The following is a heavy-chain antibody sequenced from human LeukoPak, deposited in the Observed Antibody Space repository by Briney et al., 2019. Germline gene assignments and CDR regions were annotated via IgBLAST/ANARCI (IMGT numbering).Heavy chain of an antibody. V-gene: IGHV4-38-2*02. D-gene: IGHD6-19*01. CDR3: ARGGGSGWYGDAFDI. CDR1: GYSISSGYY. Sequence: SETLSLTCTVSGYSISSGYYWGWIRQPPGKGLEWIGSIYHSGSTYYNPSLKSRVTISVDTSKNQFSLKLSSVTAADTAVYYCARGGGSGWYGDAFDIWGQGTMVTVSS. CDR2: IYHSGST. J-gene: IGHJ3*02.